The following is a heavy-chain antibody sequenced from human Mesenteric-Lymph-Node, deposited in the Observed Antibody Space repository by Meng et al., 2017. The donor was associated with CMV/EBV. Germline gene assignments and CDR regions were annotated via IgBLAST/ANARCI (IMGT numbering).Heavy chain of an antibody. J-gene: IGHJ6*02. Sequence: GESLKISCAASGFTFSSYAMHWVRQAPGKGLEWVAVISYDGSNKYYADSVKGRFTISRDNSKNTLYLQMNSLRAEDTAVYYCAKDSSDDFWSAYFPFYPYGMDVWGQGATVTVSS. CDR1: GFTFSSYA. CDR3: AKDSSDDFWSAYFPFYPYGMDV. V-gene: IGHV3-30-3*01. CDR2: ISYDGSNK. D-gene: IGHD3-3*01.